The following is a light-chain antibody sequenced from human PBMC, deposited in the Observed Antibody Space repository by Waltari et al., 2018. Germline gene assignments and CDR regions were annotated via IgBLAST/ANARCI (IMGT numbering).Light chain of an antibody. J-gene: IGLJ2*01. V-gene: IGLV3-25*03. CDR2: KDS. CDR3: QSADSSGTVV. CDR1: ALPKQY. Sequence: SYELTQPPSVSVSPGQTARITCSGDALPKQYAYWYQQKPGQAPVLVIYKDSERPSGIPERFSGSSAGKTVTLTISGGQAEDEADYYCQSADSSGTVVFGGGTKLTVL.